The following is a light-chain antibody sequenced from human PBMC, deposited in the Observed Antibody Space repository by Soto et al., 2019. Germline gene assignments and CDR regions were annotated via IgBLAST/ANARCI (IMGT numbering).Light chain of an antibody. CDR3: QQRSDWPRT. V-gene: IGKV3-11*01. J-gene: IGKJ2*01. CDR2: DAS. Sequence: EIVLTQSPATLSLSPGERATLSCRASQSIYSYLAWYQQKPSQAPRLLIYDASSRATGIPARFSASGSGTDFPLTISSLEPEDFAVYYCQQRSDWPRTFGRGTKLEIK. CDR1: QSIYSY.